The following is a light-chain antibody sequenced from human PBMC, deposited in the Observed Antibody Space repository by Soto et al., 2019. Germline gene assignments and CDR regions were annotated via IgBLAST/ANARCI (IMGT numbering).Light chain of an antibody. CDR1: SSDIGGYNF. V-gene: IGLV2-8*01. J-gene: IGLJ1*01. CDR3: SSHRGNNNPYV. Sequence: QSALTQPPFASGSPGQSVAISFTGTSSDIGGYNFISWYQQHPGKAPKLMIYEVTKRPSGVPDRFSGSKSGNTATLIVSGLQAEDEADYYYSSHRGNNNPYVFVTGTKLTVL. CDR2: EVT.